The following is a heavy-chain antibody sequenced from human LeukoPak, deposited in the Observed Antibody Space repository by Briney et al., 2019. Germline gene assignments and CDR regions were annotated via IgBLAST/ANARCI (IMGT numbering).Heavy chain of an antibody. CDR1: GGSISSGGYS. V-gene: IGHV4-30-2*01. Sequence: PSETLSLTCAVSGGSISSGGYSWSWIRQPPGKGLEWIGYIYHSGSSYYNPSLKSRVTISVDRSKNQFSLKLSSVTAADTAVYYCARFSIAVAGAFDYWGQGTLVTVSS. CDR3: ARFSIAVAGAFDY. D-gene: IGHD6-19*01. J-gene: IGHJ4*02. CDR2: IYHSGSS.